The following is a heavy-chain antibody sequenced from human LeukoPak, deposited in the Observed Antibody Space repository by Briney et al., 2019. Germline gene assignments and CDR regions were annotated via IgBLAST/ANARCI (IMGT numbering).Heavy chain of an antibody. CDR2: IAKDGSGK. CDR1: GFTFSSYA. CDR3: ARDRDYYAIDY. Sequence: GGSLRLSCAASGFTFSSYAMSWVRQAPGKGLEWVANIAKDGSGKNYVDSVKGRFTISRDNAKNSLYLQMNSLRAEDTAVYYCARDRDYYAIDYWGQGTLVTVSS. D-gene: IGHD3-22*01. J-gene: IGHJ4*02. V-gene: IGHV3-7*01.